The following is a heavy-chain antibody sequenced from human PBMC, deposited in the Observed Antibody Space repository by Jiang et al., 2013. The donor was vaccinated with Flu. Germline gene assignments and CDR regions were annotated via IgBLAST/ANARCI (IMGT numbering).Heavy chain of an antibody. Sequence: NCTVSGNSITSDTYFWSWIRQPAGKEPEWIGRIYIDGHTNYNPSLKSRVTLSLDRSKNEFSLKLTSVTAADTAVYYCAREGRYSGYRGRYFDHWGQGATVTVSS. CDR3: AREGRYSGYRGRYFDH. V-gene: IGHV4-61*02. J-gene: IGHJ4*02. CDR2: IYIDGHT. CDR1: GNSITSDTYF. D-gene: IGHD5-12*01.